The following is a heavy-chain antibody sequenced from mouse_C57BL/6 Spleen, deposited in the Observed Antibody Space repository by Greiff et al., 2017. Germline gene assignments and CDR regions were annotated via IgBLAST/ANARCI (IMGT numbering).Heavy chain of an antibody. V-gene: IGHV1-15*01. CDR3: TRSGSNYLYYYAMDY. CDR1: GYTFTDYE. D-gene: IGHD2-5*01. J-gene: IGHJ4*01. Sequence: QVHVKQSGAELVRPGASVTLSCKASGYTFTDYEMHWVKQTPVHGLEWIGAIDPETGGTAYNQKFKGKAILTADKSSSTAYMELRSLTSEDSAVYYCTRSGSNYLYYYAMDYWGQGTSVTVSS. CDR2: IDPETGGT.